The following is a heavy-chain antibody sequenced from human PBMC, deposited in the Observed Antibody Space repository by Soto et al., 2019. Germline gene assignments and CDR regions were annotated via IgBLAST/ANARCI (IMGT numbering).Heavy chain of an antibody. V-gene: IGHV3-74*01. Sequence: QTGGSLRLSCATSGFTFSNYWMHWVRQVPGRGLVWVSRIDTDGSTTSYADFAKGRFTISRDNSKNTLYLQMNSLRAEDTAVYCCARGLLRYYFDYWGQGTLVTVSS. CDR3: ARGLLRYYFDY. CDR1: GFTFSNYW. J-gene: IGHJ4*02. CDR2: IDTDGSTT.